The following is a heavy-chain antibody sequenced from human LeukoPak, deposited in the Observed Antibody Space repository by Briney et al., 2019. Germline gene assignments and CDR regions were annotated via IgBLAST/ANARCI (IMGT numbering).Heavy chain of an antibody. CDR2: IRDKANSYTT. J-gene: IGHJ3*02. CDR1: GFTFSDHY. D-gene: IGHD1-26*01. Sequence: GGSLRLSCAASGFTFSDHYMNWVRQAPGKGLEWVGRIRDKANSYTTEYAASVKGRFTISRDDSKNSVYLQMNSLRTEDTALYYCARERWRSGSYHDAFDIWGQGTMVTVSS. CDR3: ARERWRSGSYHDAFDI. V-gene: IGHV3-72*01.